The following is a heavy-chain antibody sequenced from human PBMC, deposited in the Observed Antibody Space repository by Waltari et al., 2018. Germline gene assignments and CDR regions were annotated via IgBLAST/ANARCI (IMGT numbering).Heavy chain of an antibody. CDR3: ARTYLYYGSGRSELDY. CDR1: SGSFNAYF. V-gene: IGHV4-34*12. Sequence: QVRLEQWGADLLKPSETLSLTCAIYSGSFNAYFWPWIRQSPGGGLKWIGDIMFSVTTNYTPSLGSRGSMSVDVSKNQFSLKLTSVTAADTAVYYCARTYLYYGSGRSELDYWGRGTLVTVSS. D-gene: IGHD3-10*01. J-gene: IGHJ4*02. CDR2: IMFSVTT.